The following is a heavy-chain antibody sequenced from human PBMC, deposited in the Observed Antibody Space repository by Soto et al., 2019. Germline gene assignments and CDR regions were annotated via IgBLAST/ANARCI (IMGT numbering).Heavy chain of an antibody. CDR2: INPKTGAT. CDR1: GYTFSGKY. CDR3: AREEIGIFDF. V-gene: IGHV1-2*04. J-gene: IGHJ3*01. Sequence: QVQLVQSGAEVKKPGASVKVSCTTSGYTFSGKYINWVRQAPGQGLEWMGWINPKTGATNYARDFQAWVTMTSDTSMTTVYLELTSLTSDHTAVYYCAREEIGIFDFWGQGTMVTVSS.